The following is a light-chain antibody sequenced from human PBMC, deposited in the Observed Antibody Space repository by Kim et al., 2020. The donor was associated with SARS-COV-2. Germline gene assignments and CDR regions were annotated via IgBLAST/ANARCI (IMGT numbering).Light chain of an antibody. V-gene: IGKV1-39*01. J-gene: IGKJ4*01. CDR1: QSTSNY. Sequence: DIQMTQSPSSLSASVGDRVTITCRASQSTSNYLNWYQQKPGKVPTLLIYAASSLQSGVPSRFSGSGSGTDFTLTISSLQPEDFATYYCQQSYSIPLTFGGGTKLEI. CDR2: AAS. CDR3: QQSYSIPLT.